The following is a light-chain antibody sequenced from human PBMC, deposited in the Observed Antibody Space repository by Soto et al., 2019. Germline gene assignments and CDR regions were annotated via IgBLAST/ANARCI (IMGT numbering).Light chain of an antibody. J-gene: IGKJ5*01. CDR1: QRISSSY. CDR2: GAS. CDR3: QQSYKMPS. V-gene: IGKV3-20*01. Sequence: EIVLTQSPGTLSLSPWEIATLSCRASQRISSSYLAWYQQKPGQAPRLLIYGASSRATGIPDRFSGSGSGTEFTLTISSLEPEDFGTYYCQQSYKMPSFGQGTRLEIK.